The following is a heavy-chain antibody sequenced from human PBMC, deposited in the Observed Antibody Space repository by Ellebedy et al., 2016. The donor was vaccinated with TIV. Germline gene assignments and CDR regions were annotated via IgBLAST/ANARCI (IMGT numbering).Heavy chain of an antibody. Sequence: TFSSYAMSWIRQSPGKGPEWIGSIYYSGSTYYNPSLKSRVTMSVDTSNNQFSLKLSSMTAVDTAVYYCVRWFGESSGVRWYFDLWGRGTLVTVSS. CDR2: IYYSGST. CDR1: TFSSYA. J-gene: IGHJ2*01. CDR3: VRWFGESSGVRWYFDL. D-gene: IGHD3-10*01. V-gene: IGHV4-39*07.